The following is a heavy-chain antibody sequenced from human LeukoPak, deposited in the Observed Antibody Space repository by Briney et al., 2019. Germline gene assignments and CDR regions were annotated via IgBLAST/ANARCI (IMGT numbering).Heavy chain of an antibody. V-gene: IGHV3-23*01. CDR1: GFTFSSNA. D-gene: IGHD1-26*01. Sequence: AGGSLRLSCAASGFTFSSNAMSWVRQAPGKGLEWVSAISGSGVTTHYAGSVKGRFSISRDNSKNTLYLQMNSLRAEDTALYHCAKKVVVGATSPYSDFQDWGQGTLVTVSS. CDR3: AKKVVVGATSPYSDFQD. CDR2: ISGSGVTT. J-gene: IGHJ1*01.